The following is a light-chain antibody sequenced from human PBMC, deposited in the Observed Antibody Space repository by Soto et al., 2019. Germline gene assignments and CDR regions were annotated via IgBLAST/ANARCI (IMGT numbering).Light chain of an antibody. CDR1: QSVSSSY. V-gene: IGKV3-20*01. CDR3: QQYGSSIT. Sequence: VLTQSPGALSLSPGERATLSCRASQSVSSSYLTWYQQKPGQAPRLLIYGASDRATGIPDRFSGSGSGTDFTLTVSRLEPEDFAVYYRQQYGSSITFGQGTQLDIK. J-gene: IGKJ5*01. CDR2: GAS.